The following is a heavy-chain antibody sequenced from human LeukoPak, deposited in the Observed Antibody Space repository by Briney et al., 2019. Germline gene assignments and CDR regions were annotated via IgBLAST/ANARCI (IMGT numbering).Heavy chain of an antibody. D-gene: IGHD5-24*01. Sequence: GGSLRLSCAASGFTFSSHAMSWVRQAPGKGLEWVSVISGSGDTTYYADSVKGRFTISRDNYKNTLYLQMNSLRAEDTAVYYCAEAPRDGYNYFDCWGQGTLVTVSS. J-gene: IGHJ4*02. CDR3: AEAPRDGYNYFDC. CDR1: GFTFSSHA. V-gene: IGHV3-23*01. CDR2: ISGSGDTT.